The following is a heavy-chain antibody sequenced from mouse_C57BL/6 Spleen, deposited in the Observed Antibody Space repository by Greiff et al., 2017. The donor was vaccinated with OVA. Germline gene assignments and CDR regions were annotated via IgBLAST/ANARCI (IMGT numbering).Heavy chain of an antibody. J-gene: IGHJ4*01. V-gene: IGHV5-17*01. Sequence: DVHLVESGGGLVKPGGSLKLSCAASGFTFSDYGMHWVRQAPEKGLEWVAYISSGSSTIYYADTVKGRFTISRDNAKNTLFLQMTSLRSEDTAMYYCARDGSSSYYAMDYWGQGTSVTVSS. CDR1: GFTFSDYG. CDR3: ARDGSSSYYAMDY. CDR2: ISSGSSTI. D-gene: IGHD1-1*01.